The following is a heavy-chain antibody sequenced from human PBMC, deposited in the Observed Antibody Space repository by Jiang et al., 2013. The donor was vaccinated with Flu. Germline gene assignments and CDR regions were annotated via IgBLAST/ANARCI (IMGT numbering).Heavy chain of an antibody. CDR2: IYPGDSDT. V-gene: IGHV5-51*01. D-gene: IGHD3-22*01. CDR3: ARRRDSSGYYLGAFDI. Sequence: KGLEWMGIIYPGDSDTRYSPSFQGQVTISADKSITTAYLQWSSLKASDTAMYYCARRRDSSGYYLGAFDIWGQGTMVTVSS. J-gene: IGHJ3*02.